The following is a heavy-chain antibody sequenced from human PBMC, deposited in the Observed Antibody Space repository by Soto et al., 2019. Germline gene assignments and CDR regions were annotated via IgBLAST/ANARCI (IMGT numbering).Heavy chain of an antibody. J-gene: IGHJ3*02. Sequence: VKVSCKASGYTFTGYYMHWVRQAPGQGLEWMGWINPNSGGTNYAQKFQGWVTMTRDTSISTAYMELSRLRSDDTAVYYCARENAVRVYYYHSSGLVIWGPGTMVTVSS. CDR3: ARENAVRVYYYHSSGLVI. CDR2: INPNSGGT. CDR1: GYTFTGYY. V-gene: IGHV1-2*04. D-gene: IGHD3-22*01.